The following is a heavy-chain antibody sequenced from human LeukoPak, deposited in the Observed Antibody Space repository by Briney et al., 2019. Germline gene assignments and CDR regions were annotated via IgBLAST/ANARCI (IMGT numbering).Heavy chain of an antibody. CDR2: ISGSGGST. CDR1: GFTFSSYA. D-gene: IGHD4-17*01. V-gene: IGHV3-23*01. CDR3: AKDHPAATVTTFGASDY. Sequence: GGSLRLSCAASGFTFSSYAMSWVRQAPGKGLEWVSAISGSGGSTYYADSVKGRFTISRDNSTNTLYLQMNSLRAEDTAVYYCAKDHPAATVTTFGASDYWGQGTLVTVSS. J-gene: IGHJ4*02.